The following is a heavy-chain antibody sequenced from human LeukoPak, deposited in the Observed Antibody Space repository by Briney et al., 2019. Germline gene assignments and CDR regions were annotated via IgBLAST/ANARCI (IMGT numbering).Heavy chain of an antibody. CDR1: GGSFSGYY. V-gene: IGHV4-34*01. Sequence: PSETLSLTCAVYGGSFSGYYWSWIRQPPGKGLGWIGEINHSGSTNYNPSLKSRVTISVDTSKNQFSLKLSSVTAADTALYYCARGPLHNWFDPWGQGTLVTVSS. J-gene: IGHJ5*02. CDR3: ARGPLHNWFDP. CDR2: INHSGST.